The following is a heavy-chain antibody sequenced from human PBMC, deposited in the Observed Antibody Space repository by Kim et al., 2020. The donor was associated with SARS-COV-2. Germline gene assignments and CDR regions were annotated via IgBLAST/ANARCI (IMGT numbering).Heavy chain of an antibody. D-gene: IGHD5-12*01. J-gene: IGHJ3*02. V-gene: IGHV3-66*01. CDR3: ARDHFKRWLQPWGAFDI. Sequence: VKGRFTISRDNSKNTLYLQMNSLRAEDTAVYYCARDHFKRWLQPWGAFDIWGQGTMVTVSS.